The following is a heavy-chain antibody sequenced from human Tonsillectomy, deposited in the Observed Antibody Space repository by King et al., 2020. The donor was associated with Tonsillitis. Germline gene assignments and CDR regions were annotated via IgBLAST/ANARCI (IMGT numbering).Heavy chain of an antibody. CDR3: ARSGSYYEFAS. J-gene: IGHJ4*02. CDR1: GFSFNNAW. V-gene: IGHV3-15*01. Sequence: VQLVESGGGLVKPGGSLRLSCAASGFSFNNAWMSWVRQAPGKGLEWVGRIKSNTDGGTIDYAAPVKGRFTVSRDDSKNTLYLQMNSLKTEDTAVYYCARSGSYYEFASWGQGTLVTVSS. CDR2: IKSNTDGGTI. D-gene: IGHD1-26*01.